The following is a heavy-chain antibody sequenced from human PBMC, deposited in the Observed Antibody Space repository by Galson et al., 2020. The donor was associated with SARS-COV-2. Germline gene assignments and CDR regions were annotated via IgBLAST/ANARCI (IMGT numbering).Heavy chain of an antibody. D-gene: IGHD2-21*01. CDR3: ARGGASGDFYLFDY. CDR2: IYYSGFT. Sequence: SETLSLTCAVSGGSISRGGYSWSWIRQAPGKGLEWVGYIYYSGFTQYNPSLKSQATISIDTSKNHLSLKLNSVTAGDTALYYCARGGASGDFYLFDYWVLASLVGVSS. CDR1: GGSISRGGYS. V-gene: IGHV4-30-4*07. J-gene: IGHJ4*01.